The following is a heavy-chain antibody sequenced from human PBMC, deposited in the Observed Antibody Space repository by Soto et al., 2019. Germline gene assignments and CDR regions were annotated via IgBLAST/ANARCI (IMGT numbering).Heavy chain of an antibody. CDR2: IYYSGST. D-gene: IGHD4-17*01. Sequence: PSETLSLTCTVSGGSISSGDYYWSWIRQPPGKGLEWIGYIYYSGSTYYNPSLKSRVTISVDTSKNQFSLKLSSVTAADTAVYYCARDLDYGGNSDAFDIWGQGTMVTVSS. CDR3: ARDLDYGGNSDAFDI. V-gene: IGHV4-30-4*01. J-gene: IGHJ3*02. CDR1: GGSISSGDYY.